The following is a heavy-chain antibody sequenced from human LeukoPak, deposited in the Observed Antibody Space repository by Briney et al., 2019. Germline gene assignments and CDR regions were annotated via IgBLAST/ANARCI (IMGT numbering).Heavy chain of an antibody. CDR2: ISHEGSNK. Sequence: GGSLRLSCAASGFTFSSYGMHWVREAPGEGMEWGAVISHEGSNKYYADSVKGRFTISRDNSKNTLYLQMDSLRAEDTAVYYCAKDGAPYYDFWSGSVYYYYGMDVWGQGTTVTVSS. CDR3: AKDGAPYYDFWSGSVYYYYGMDV. V-gene: IGHV3-30*18. CDR1: GFTFSSYG. J-gene: IGHJ6*02. D-gene: IGHD3-3*01.